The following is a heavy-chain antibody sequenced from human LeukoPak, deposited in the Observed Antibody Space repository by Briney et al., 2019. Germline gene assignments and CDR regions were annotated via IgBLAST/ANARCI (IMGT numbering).Heavy chain of an antibody. D-gene: IGHD2-2*01. V-gene: IGHV4-31*03. CDR2: IYYSGST. J-gene: IGHJ5*02. Sequence: PSETLSLTCTVSGGSISSGGYYWSWIRQHPGKGLEWIGYIYYSGSTYYNPSLKSRVTISVDTSKNQFSLKLSSLTAADTAVYYCARAALGCSSTSCYSWFDPWGQGTLVTVSS. CDR1: GGSISSGGYY. CDR3: ARAALGCSSTSCYSWFDP.